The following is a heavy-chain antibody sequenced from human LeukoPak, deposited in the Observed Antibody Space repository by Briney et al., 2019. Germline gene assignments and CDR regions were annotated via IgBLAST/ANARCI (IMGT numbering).Heavy chain of an antibody. Sequence: AETLSLTCIVSGGSISSSSYYWGWIRQPPVKGLEWIGSIYYSGSTYYNPSLKSRVTISVDTPKNQFSLKLSSVTAADTAVYYCAREVYDSSGYYYYYYMDVWGKGTTVTVSS. CDR3: AREVYDSSGYYYYYYMDV. V-gene: IGHV4-39*07. D-gene: IGHD3-22*01. CDR1: GGSISSSSYY. CDR2: IYYSGST. J-gene: IGHJ6*03.